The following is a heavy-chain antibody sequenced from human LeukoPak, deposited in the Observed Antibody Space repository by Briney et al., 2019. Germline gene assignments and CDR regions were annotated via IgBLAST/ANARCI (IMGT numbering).Heavy chain of an antibody. V-gene: IGHV3-74*01. CDR1: GFTFSSSW. D-gene: IGHD3-3*01. Sequence: GGSLRLSCAASGFTFSSSWMYWVRQAPGKGLVWVSRIDTDGSKTDHADSVKGRFTISRDNAKNTLFLQMNSLRAEDTAVYYCARDRRYDFWSGYYKPYYFDYWGQGTLVTVSS. CDR2: IDTDGSKT. CDR3: ARDRRYDFWSGYYKPYYFDY. J-gene: IGHJ4*02.